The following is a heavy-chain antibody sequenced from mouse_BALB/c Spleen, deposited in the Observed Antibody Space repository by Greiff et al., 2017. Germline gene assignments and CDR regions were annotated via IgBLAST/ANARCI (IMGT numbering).Heavy chain of an antibody. CDR2: INPSTGYT. V-gene: IGHV1-7*01. Sequence: VQRVESGAELAKPGASVKMSCKASGYTFTSYWMHWVKQRPGQGLEWIGYINPSTGYTEYNQKFKDKATLTADKSSSTAYMQLSSLTSEDSAVYYCARKLATMITVFAYWGQGTLVTVSA. CDR3: ARKLATMITVFAY. J-gene: IGHJ3*01. CDR1: GYTFTSYW. D-gene: IGHD2-4*01.